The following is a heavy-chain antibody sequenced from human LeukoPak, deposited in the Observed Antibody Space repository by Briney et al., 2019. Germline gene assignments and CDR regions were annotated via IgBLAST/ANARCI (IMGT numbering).Heavy chain of an antibody. V-gene: IGHV4-59*01. J-gene: IGHJ4*02. Sequence: SETLSLTCTVSGGSISSYYWSWIRQPPGKGLEWIGYIYYSGSTNYNPSLKSRVTISVDTSKNRFSLKLSSVTAADTAVYYCATSRGFSSTKHGFDYWGQGTLVTVSS. CDR1: GGSISSYY. D-gene: IGHD2-2*01. CDR2: IYYSGST. CDR3: ATSRGFSSTKHGFDY.